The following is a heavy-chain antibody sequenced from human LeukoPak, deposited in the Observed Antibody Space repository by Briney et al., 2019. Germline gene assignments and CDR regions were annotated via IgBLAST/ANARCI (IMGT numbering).Heavy chain of an antibody. Sequence: PGGSLRLSCAASGFTFSSYAMHWVRQAPGKGLEFVSAIGSYGDRIYYANSVKGRFTISRDSSKNTLYLQMGSLRPEDMAVYFCARDGGGMTTVTFFDYWGQGTLVTVSS. V-gene: IGHV3-64*01. J-gene: IGHJ4*02. CDR3: ARDGGGMTTVTFFDY. CDR1: GFTFSSYA. D-gene: IGHD4-11*01. CDR2: IGSYGDRI.